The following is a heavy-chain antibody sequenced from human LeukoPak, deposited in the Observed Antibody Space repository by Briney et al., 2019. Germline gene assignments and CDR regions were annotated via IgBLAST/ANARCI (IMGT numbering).Heavy chain of an antibody. CDR2: ISGSGGTT. Sequence: GVSLRLSCAASGFTFSSYAMSWVRQAPGKGLEWVSVISGSGGTTYHADSVKGRFTISRDNSKNTLYLQMNSLRAEDTAVYYCAKLSAAAVTFDYWGQGTLVTVSS. CDR1: GFTFSSYA. V-gene: IGHV3-23*01. CDR3: AKLSAAAVTFDY. D-gene: IGHD6-13*01. J-gene: IGHJ4*02.